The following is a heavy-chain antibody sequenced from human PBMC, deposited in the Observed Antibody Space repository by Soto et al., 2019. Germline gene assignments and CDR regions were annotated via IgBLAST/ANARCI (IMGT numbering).Heavy chain of an antibody. CDR1: GYTINRKY. CDR3: ARDRYYGSGIYNHFDY. V-gene: IGHV1-46*02. J-gene: IGHJ4*02. CDR2: INTRGGSI. D-gene: IGHD3-10*01. Sequence: GAPVKVTSKASGYTINRKYLHWLRQDPGQGLEWMGIINTRGGSINYAQKFQGRVTMTRDTSTSTVYMELSSLRSEDTAVYYCARDRYYGSGIYNHFDYWVQGTLVTVSS.